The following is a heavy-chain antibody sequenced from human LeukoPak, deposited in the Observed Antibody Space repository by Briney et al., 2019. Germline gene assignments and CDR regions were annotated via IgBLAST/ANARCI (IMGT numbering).Heavy chain of an antibody. CDR3: ARDLYYDILTGYYNYYYYGMDV. CDR2: ISAYNGNT. CDR1: GYTFTSYG. V-gene: IGHV1-18*01. D-gene: IGHD3-9*01. J-gene: IGHJ6*02. Sequence: GASVKVSCKASGYTFTSYGISWVRQAPGQGLEWMGWISAYNGNTNYAQKLQGRVTMTTDTSTSTAYMELRSLRSDDTAVYYCARDLYYDILTGYYNYYYYGMDVWGQGTPVTVS.